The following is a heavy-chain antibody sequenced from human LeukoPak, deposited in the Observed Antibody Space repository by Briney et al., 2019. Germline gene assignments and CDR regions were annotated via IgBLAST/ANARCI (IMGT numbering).Heavy chain of an antibody. CDR3: ARDGYYYDSSLDS. D-gene: IGHD3-22*01. Sequence: PGGSLRLSCAASEFTFSNYAIHWVRQAPGKGLEWVTIISDDGSGKYYADSVKGRFTISRDNSKNTVYLQMNSLRDDDTAVYYCARDGYYYDSSLDSGGQGTLVTVSS. CDR1: EFTFSNYA. J-gene: IGHJ4*02. CDR2: ISDDGSGK. V-gene: IGHV3-30*04.